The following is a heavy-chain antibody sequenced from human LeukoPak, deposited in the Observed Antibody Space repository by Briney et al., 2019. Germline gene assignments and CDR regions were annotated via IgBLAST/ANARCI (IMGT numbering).Heavy chain of an antibody. CDR3: AKAHMTSEDH. CDR2: ISGSAVST. D-gene: IGHD4-17*01. J-gene: IGHJ4*02. Sequence: GGSLRLSCTASGFTFSDSAMTWVRQAPGKGLEWISTISGSAVSTYYADSVKGRFTISRDNSKNTVHLQMRSLRTEDTALYYCAKAHMTSEDHWGQGTLV. V-gene: IGHV3-23*01. CDR1: GFTFSDSA.